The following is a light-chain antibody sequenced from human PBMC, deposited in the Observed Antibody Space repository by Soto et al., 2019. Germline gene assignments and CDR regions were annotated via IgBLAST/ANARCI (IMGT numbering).Light chain of an antibody. J-gene: IGKJ4*01. CDR3: PQRSNWPQLT. V-gene: IGKV3-11*01. CDR2: DAS. Sequence: EIVLTQSPATLSLSPGERATLSCRASQSVSSYLAWYQQKPGQAPRLLIYDASNRATGISARFSGSGSGTDFTLTISSLEPADFAVYYCPQRSNWPQLTFGGGTKVEIK. CDR1: QSVSSY.